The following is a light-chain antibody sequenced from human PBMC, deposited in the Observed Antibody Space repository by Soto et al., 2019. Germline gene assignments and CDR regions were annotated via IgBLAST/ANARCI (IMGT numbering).Light chain of an antibody. CDR2: QAS. CDR1: ESSSRW. CDR3: QLYSVYSSWT. V-gene: IGKV1-5*03. J-gene: IGKJ1*01. Sequence: DIEMTQSPSTLSASVGDRVTITCRASESSSRWLAWYQQKPGKVPKLLIYQASSLESGVPSRFSGSGSWTEFPLTLSSLQTEDFATYYCQLYSVYSSWTFGQGTKVEIK.